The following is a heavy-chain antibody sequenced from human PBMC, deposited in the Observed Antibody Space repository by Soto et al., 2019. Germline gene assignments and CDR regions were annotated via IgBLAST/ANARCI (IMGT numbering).Heavy chain of an antibody. CDR1: NGSISSSGYY. V-gene: IGHV4-31*03. D-gene: IGHD6-6*01. Sequence: QVQLQESGPGLAKPSQTLSLTCNVSNGSISSSGYYWSWIRQHPGQGLEWIGYIDYSGSTYYNPSLKSRVTISVDTSKNQFSLKLGSVTAADTAIYYCAGGSSKSWFDPWGQGTLVTVSS. CDR3: AGGSSKSWFDP. CDR2: IDYSGST. J-gene: IGHJ5*02.